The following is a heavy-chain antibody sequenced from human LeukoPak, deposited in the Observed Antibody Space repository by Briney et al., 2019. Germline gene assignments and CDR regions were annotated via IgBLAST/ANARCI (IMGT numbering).Heavy chain of an antibody. CDR1: GFRFSDHH. CDR2: ISPGGYTM. J-gene: IGHJ4*02. D-gene: IGHD6-19*01. CDR3: AGGLDIAVAGPGGYFDY. Sequence: PGGSLRLSCAASGFRFSDHHMNRIRQAPGKGPEWVAYISPGGYTMHFADSVRGRFTISRDNGKKSVYLQMNSLTAEDTAVYYCAGGLDIAVAGPGGYFDYWGQGTLVTDSS. V-gene: IGHV3-11*01.